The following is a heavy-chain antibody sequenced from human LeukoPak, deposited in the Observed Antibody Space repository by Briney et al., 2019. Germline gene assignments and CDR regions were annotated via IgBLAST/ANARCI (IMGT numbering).Heavy chain of an antibody. CDR2: IYYSGST. Sequence: SETLSLTCTVPGGSISRYKWSWIRKPPGKGLEWIGYIYYSGSTNYNPSLKSRVTISVDTSKNQFSLKLSSVTAADTAVYYCARADYYDSSGFDYWGQGTLVTVSS. D-gene: IGHD3-22*01. J-gene: IGHJ4*02. V-gene: IGHV4-59*01. CDR1: GGSISRYK. CDR3: ARADYYDSSGFDY.